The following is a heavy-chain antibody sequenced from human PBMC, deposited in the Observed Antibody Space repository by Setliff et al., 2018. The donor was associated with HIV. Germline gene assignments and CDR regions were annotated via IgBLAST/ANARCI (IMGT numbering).Heavy chain of an antibody. V-gene: IGHV3-23*01. CDR1: GFTFSSSA. D-gene: IGHD6-19*01. J-gene: IGHJ3*01. Sequence: PGGSLRLSCAASGFTFSSSAMSWVRQAPGKGLEWISSISGSGGSTYYAHSVKGRFTISRDNSKNTLYLQMNSLRAEDTAVYYCARPMEIGRHPVAGQRDAFDVWGQGTMVTVSS. CDR3: ARPMEIGRHPVAGQRDAFDV. CDR2: ISGSGGST.